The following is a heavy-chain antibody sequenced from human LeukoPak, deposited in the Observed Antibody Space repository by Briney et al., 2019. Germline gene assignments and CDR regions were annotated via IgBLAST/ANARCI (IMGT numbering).Heavy chain of an antibody. CDR1: GFTFSSYS. D-gene: IGHD6-13*01. CDR2: ISSSSSYI. Sequence: GGSLSLSCAASGFTFSSYSMNWVRQAPGKGLEWVSSISSSSSYIYYADSVKGRFTISRDNAKNSLYLQMNSLRAEDTAVYYCARELEYSSRWYDYWGQGTLVTVSS. J-gene: IGHJ4*02. CDR3: ARELEYSSRWYDY. V-gene: IGHV3-21*01.